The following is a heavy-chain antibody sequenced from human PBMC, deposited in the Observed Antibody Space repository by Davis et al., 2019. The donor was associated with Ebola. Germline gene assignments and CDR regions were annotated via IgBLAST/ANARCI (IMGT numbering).Heavy chain of an antibody. Sequence: VKVSCKASGGTFSSHAVSWVRQAPGQGLEWMGGIIPILGATNYAQSFQGRVTITADESTSTAYMELSSLRSEDTAVYYCARSFSSTFVGWFDPWGQGTLVTVSS. CDR2: IIPILGAT. J-gene: IGHJ5*02. V-gene: IGHV1-69*13. D-gene: IGHD6-13*01. CDR1: GGTFSSHA. CDR3: ARSFSSTFVGWFDP.